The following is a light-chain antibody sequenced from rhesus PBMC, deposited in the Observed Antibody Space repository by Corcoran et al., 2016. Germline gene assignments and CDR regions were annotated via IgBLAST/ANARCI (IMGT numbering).Light chain of an antibody. Sequence: EIVLTQSPATLSLSPGERATLSCRASQSVSSSLAWYQQKPGQAPRLLLYDASSRATGIPDRFRGSGSGTDFTLTISSLEHEDVGVYYCQQYSNWPQTFGQGTKVEIK. V-gene: IGKV3-35*01. CDR2: DAS. J-gene: IGKJ1*01. CDR3: QQYSNWPQT. CDR1: QSVSSS.